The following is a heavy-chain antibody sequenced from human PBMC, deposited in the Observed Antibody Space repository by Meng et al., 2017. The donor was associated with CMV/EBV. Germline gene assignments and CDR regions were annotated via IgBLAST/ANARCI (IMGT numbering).Heavy chain of an antibody. D-gene: IGHD3-3*01. V-gene: IGHV1-2*02. J-gene: IGHJ6*02. CDR3: ARVLLRFLEWLSDYGMDV. CDR1: GYTFTGYY. CDR2: INPNSGGT. Sequence: ASVKVSCKASGYTFTGYYMHWVRQAPGRGLEWMGWINPNSGGTNYAQKFQGRVTMTRDTSISTAYMELSRLRSDDTAVYYCARVLLRFLEWLSDYGMDVWGQGTTVTVSS.